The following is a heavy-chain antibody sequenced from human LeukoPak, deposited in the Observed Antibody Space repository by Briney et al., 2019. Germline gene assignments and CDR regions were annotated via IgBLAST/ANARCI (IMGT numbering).Heavy chain of an antibody. CDR3: ARDRVTMVRGDSY. J-gene: IGHJ4*02. D-gene: IGHD3-10*01. Sequence: SETLSLTCTVSGGSISSSSYYWGWIRQPPGKGLEWIGSIYYSGSTYYNPSLKSRVTISVDTSKNQFSLKLSSVTAADTAMYYCARDRVTMVRGDSYWGQGTLVTVSS. CDR1: GGSISSSSYY. CDR2: IYYSGST. V-gene: IGHV4-39*07.